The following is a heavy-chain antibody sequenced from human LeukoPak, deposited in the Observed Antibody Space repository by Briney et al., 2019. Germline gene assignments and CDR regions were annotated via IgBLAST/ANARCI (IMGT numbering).Heavy chain of an antibody. Sequence: GGSLRLSCAAYGFTFSSYWMNWARQAPGKGLEWVASINHNGNVNYDVDSVKGRFTISRDNAKNSLYLQMSNLRAEDTAVYFCARGGGLDVWGQGATVTVSS. CDR3: ARGGGLDV. J-gene: IGHJ6*02. V-gene: IGHV3-7*03. CDR1: GFTFSSYW. D-gene: IGHD3-16*01. CDR2: INHNGNVN.